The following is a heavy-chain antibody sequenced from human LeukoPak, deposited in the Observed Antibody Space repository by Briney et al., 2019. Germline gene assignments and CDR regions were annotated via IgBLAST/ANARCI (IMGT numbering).Heavy chain of an antibody. Sequence: ASVKVSCKASGYTFTGYGISWVRQAPGQGLEWMGWISAYNGNTNYAQKLQGRVTMTTDTSTSTAYMELRSLRSDDTAVYYCARGGAIQYYYYYYMDVWGKGTTVTVSS. D-gene: IGHD5-18*01. V-gene: IGHV1-18*01. CDR3: ARGGAIQYYYYYYMDV. CDR2: ISAYNGNT. J-gene: IGHJ6*03. CDR1: GYTFTGYG.